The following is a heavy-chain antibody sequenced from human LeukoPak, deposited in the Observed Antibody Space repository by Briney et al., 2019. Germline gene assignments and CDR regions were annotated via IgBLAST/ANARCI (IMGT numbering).Heavy chain of an antibody. Sequence: SETLSLTCTVSAGFISSYYWTWIRQPPGKGLEWIGYIYYSGSTNYNPSLKSRVAISLDTSKNQFSLKLSSVTAADTAIYYCARGRPDFWTNFYTYFLDSWGQGTLVTVSS. CDR1: AGFISSYY. D-gene: IGHD3/OR15-3a*01. CDR3: ARGRPDFWTNFYTYFLDS. V-gene: IGHV4-59*01. CDR2: IYYSGST. J-gene: IGHJ4*02.